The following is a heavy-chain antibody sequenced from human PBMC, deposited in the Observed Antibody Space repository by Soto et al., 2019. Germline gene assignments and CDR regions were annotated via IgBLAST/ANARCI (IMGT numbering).Heavy chain of an antibody. CDR3: TRSAISPYGGLIGPFDY. CDR2: INPANGNT. J-gene: IGHJ4*02. CDR1: GYTFTAYA. V-gene: IGHV1-3*05. D-gene: IGHD3-16*02. Sequence: QVQLAQSGAEERKPGASVKVSCEATGYTFTAYAMHWVRQAPGQSLEWMGWINPANGNTRYSQKFQGRLTITSDTSANTVYMELSSLTSEDTAMYYCTRSAISPYGGLIGPFDYCGQGNLVTVSS.